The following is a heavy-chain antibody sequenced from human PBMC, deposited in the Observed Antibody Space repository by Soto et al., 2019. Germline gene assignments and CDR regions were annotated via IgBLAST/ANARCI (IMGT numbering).Heavy chain of an antibody. CDR3: AGGALYASGWFDP. CDR1: GYTFTSYA. CDR2: INGGNGNT. Sequence: QVQLVQSGSEVXXPGASVRVSCKASGYTFTSYALHWVRQAPGQRLEWMGWINGGNGNTKYSQKFQGRVTITRDTSASTGYMELNSLRSEDKAVYYCAGGALYASGWFDPWGQGTLVTVSS. J-gene: IGHJ5*02. D-gene: IGHD2-2*01. V-gene: IGHV1-3*01.